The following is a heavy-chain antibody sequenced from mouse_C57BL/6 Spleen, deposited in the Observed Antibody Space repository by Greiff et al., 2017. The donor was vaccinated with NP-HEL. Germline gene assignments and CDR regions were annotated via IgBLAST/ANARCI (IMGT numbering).Heavy chain of an antibody. V-gene: IGHV5-4*01. CDR1: GFTFSSYA. CDR3: ARDPPSYDGYYGYFDV. CDR2: ISDGGSYT. D-gene: IGHD2-3*01. Sequence: EVMLVESGGGLVKPGGSLKLSCAASGFTFSSYAMSWVRQTPEKRLEWVATISDGGSYTYYPDNVKGRFTISRDNAKNNLYLQMSHLKSEDTAMYYCARDPPSYDGYYGYFDVWGTGTTVTVSS. J-gene: IGHJ1*03.